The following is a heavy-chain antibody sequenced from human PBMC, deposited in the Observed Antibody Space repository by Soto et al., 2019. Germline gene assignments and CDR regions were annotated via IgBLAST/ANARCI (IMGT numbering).Heavy chain of an antibody. Sequence: EVQLLESGGGLVQPGGSLRLSCAASGFTFSSYAMSWVRQAPGKGLEWVSAISGSGGSTYYTDSVKGRFTISRDNSKNTLYLQMNSLRAEVTAVYYCAKVRVGCSSTSCYGFDYWGQGTLVTVSS. J-gene: IGHJ4*02. CDR2: ISGSGGST. V-gene: IGHV3-23*01. CDR3: AKVRVGCSSTSCYGFDY. CDR1: GFTFSSYA. D-gene: IGHD2-2*01.